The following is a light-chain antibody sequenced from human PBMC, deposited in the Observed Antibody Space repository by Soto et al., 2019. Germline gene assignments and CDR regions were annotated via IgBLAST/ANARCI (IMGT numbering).Light chain of an antibody. CDR1: SSNIGNNA. CDR2: FDG. J-gene: IGLJ3*02. CDR3: AAWDDSLNGPV. V-gene: IGLV1-36*01. Sequence: QSVLTQPPSVSAAPRQRVTISCSGSSSNIGNNAVNWYQQVPGRAPKLLIHFDGRVPSAISDRFSGSKSGTSAALAISGLQSEDEADYDCAAWDDSLNGPVFGGGTKVTVL.